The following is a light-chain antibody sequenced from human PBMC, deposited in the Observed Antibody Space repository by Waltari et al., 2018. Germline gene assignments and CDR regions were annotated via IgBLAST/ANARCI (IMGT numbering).Light chain of an antibody. CDR2: GAS. J-gene: IGKJ1*01. Sequence: EVVLTQSPGTLSLSPGETATLSCRASQNIGRYLVWYQQKSGQAPRLLIYGASTRATGIPDRFSGSGSATDFSLTISRLEAEDFAVYYCQNHERLPATFGQGTKVEIK. V-gene: IGKV3-20*01. CDR1: QNIGRY. CDR3: QNHERLPAT.